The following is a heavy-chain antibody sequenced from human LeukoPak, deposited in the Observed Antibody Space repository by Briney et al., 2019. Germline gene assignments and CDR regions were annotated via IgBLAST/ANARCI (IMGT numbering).Heavy chain of an antibody. Sequence: GGSLRLSCAASGFTFSSYAMSWVRQAPGKGLEWVSAISGSGGSTYYADSVKGRFTTSRDNSKNTLYLQMNSLRAEDTAVYYCAKDFWSGYRAYFDYWGQGTLVTVSS. J-gene: IGHJ4*02. CDR2: ISGSGGST. CDR3: AKDFWSGYRAYFDY. CDR1: GFTFSSYA. V-gene: IGHV3-23*01. D-gene: IGHD3-3*01.